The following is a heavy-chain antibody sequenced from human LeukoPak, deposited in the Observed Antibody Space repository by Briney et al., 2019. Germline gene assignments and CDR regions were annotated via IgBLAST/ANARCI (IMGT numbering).Heavy chain of an antibody. CDR2: INPNSGGT. V-gene: IGHV1-2*02. CDR1: GYTFTSYY. J-gene: IGHJ4*02. D-gene: IGHD6-19*01. CDR3: ARDQEAVAGTDGGDY. Sequence: ASVKVSCKASGYTFTSYYMHWVRQAPGQGLEWMGWINPNSGGTNYAQKFQGRVTMTRDTSISTAYMELSRLRSDDTAVYYCARDQEAVAGTDGGDYWGQGTLVTVSS.